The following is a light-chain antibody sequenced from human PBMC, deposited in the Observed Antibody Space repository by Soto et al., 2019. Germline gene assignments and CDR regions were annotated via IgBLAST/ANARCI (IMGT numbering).Light chain of an antibody. J-gene: IGKJ1*01. CDR3: QQSDSTPTWT. CDR2: AAS. CDR1: Y. V-gene: IGKV1-39*01. Sequence: DIQLTQSRSVLCASVGDTVTNYLAWYQQKPGKAPKLLIYAASSLQSGVPSRFSGSGSGTDFTLTISSLQPEDFATYYCQQSDSTPTWTFGQGTKV.